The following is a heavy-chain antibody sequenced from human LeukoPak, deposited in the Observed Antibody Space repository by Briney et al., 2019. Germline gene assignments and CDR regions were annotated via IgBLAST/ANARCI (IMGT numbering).Heavy chain of an antibody. D-gene: IGHD5-18*01. J-gene: IGHJ4*02. CDR3: ARAPGGYSYGTPNFDY. CDR1: GFPFSSYE. Sequence: GGSLRLSCAASGFPFSSYEMNWARQAPGKGLEWVSYISSSGSTIYYADSVKGRFTISRDNAKNSLYLQMNSLRAEDTAVYYCARAPGGYSYGTPNFDYWGQGTLVTVSS. V-gene: IGHV3-48*03. CDR2: ISSSGSTI.